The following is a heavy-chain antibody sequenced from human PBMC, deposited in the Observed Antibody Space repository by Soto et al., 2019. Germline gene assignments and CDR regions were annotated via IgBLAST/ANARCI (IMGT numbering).Heavy chain of an antibody. CDR1: GGSISSYY. CDR2: IYYSGST. V-gene: IGHV4-59*01. J-gene: IGHJ4*02. CDR3: ARLRFLEWLLYPGPFDY. Sequence: SETLSLTCTVSGGSISSYYWSWIRQPPGKGLEWIGYIYYSGSTNYNPSLKSRVTISVDTSKSQFSLKLSSVTAADTAVYYCARLRFLEWLLYPGPFDYWGQGTLVTVSS. D-gene: IGHD3-3*01.